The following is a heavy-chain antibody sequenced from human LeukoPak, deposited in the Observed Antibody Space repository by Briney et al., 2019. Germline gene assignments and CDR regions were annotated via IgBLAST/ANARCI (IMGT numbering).Heavy chain of an antibody. Sequence: ASVKVSCKASGYTFTSYGISWVRQAPGQGLEWMGWISAYNGNTNYAQKLQGRVTMTTDTSTSTAYMELTSLRSDDTAVYYCARGSAFTFGGVIVRYGCYDYWGQGTLVTVSS. D-gene: IGHD3-16*02. V-gene: IGHV1-18*01. CDR3: ARGSAFTFGGVIVRYGCYDY. J-gene: IGHJ4*02. CDR2: ISAYNGNT. CDR1: GYTFTSYG.